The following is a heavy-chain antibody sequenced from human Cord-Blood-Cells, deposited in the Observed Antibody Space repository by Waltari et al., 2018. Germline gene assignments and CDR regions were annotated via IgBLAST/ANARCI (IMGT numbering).Heavy chain of an antibody. CDR2: ISSSSYI. CDR3: ARLGKGDAFDI. V-gene: IGHV3-21*01. Sequence: EVQLVESGGGLVKPGGSLRLSCAASGFTFSSYSMNWVRQAPGKGREWVSSISSSSYISYTDSVKGRFTISRDNATNSLYLQMNSLRAEDTAVYYCARLGKGDAFDIWGQGTMVTVSS. J-gene: IGHJ3*02. CDR1: GFTFSSYS. D-gene: IGHD7-27*01.